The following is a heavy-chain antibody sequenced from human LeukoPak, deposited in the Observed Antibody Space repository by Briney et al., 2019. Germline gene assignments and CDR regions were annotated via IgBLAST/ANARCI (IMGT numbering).Heavy chain of an antibody. J-gene: IGHJ6*03. V-gene: IGHV3-74*01. D-gene: IGHD3-16*01. Sequence: PGGSLRLSCAASGFTFSSYWMHWVRQAPGRGLVWVSRVNSDGSSTSYADSVKGRCTISRNNAKNTVYLQMNSLRAEDTAVYYCARDPRWGYDRYYYYYYMDVWGKGTTVTVSS. CDR1: GFTFSSYW. CDR2: VNSDGSST. CDR3: ARDPRWGYDRYYYYYYMDV.